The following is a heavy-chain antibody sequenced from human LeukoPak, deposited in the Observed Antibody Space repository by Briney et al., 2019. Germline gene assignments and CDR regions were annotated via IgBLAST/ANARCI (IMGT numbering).Heavy chain of an antibody. D-gene: IGHD6-13*01. CDR1: GGSISNNNYH. CDR3: ARMPAAGHEGFDY. CDR2: IYDSGST. J-gene: IGHJ4*02. Sequence: PSETLSLTCTVSGGSISNNNYHWNWIRQPPGKGLEWIGTIYDSGSTFYSPSLKRRVTISVDTSRNQFSLMVTSVTATDTAVYLCARMPAAGHEGFDYWGQGALVTVSS. V-gene: IGHV4-39*01.